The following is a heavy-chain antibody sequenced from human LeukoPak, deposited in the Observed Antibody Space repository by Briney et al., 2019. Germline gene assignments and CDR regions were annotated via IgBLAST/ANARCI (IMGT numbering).Heavy chain of an antibody. D-gene: IGHD6-13*01. J-gene: IGHJ4*02. CDR2: ISGSGGST. V-gene: IGHV3-23*01. CDR3: AKYRSSWNGDFDY. CDR1: GFTFSSYA. Sequence: GGSLRLSCAASGFTFSSYAMSWVRQAPGKGLEWVSAISGSGGSTYYADCVKGRFTISRDNSKNMLYLQMNSLRAEDTAVYYCAKYRSSWNGDFDYWGQGTLVTVSS.